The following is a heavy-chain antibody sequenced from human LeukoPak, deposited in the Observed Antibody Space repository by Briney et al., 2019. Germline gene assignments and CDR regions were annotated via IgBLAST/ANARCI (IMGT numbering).Heavy chain of an antibody. D-gene: IGHD3-10*01. CDR1: XFTVXSNY. J-gene: IGHJ4*02. V-gene: IGHV3-23*01. CDR2: ISGSGGST. Sequence: SXXLSXAXXXFTVXSNYMSWVRQAPGKGLEWVSAISGSGGSTYYADSVKGRFTISRDNSKNTLYLQMNSLRAEDTAVYYCAKDAHYYGSGSYMVYWGQGTLVTVSS. CDR3: AKDAHYYGSGSYMVY.